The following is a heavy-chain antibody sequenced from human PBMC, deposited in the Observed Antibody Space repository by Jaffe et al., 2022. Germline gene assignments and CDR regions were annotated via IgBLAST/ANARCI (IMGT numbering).Heavy chain of an antibody. CDR1: GFTFSSYS. V-gene: IGHV3-48*01. J-gene: IGHJ4*02. CDR2: ISSSSSTI. Sequence: EVQLVESGGGLVQPGGSLRLSCAASGFTFSSYSMNWVRQAPGKGLEWVSYISSSSSTIYYADSVKGRFTISRDNAKNSLYLQMNSLRAEDTAVYYCARSDYGDYVPDSCFDYWGQGTLVTVSS. D-gene: IGHD4-17*01. CDR3: ARSDYGDYVPDSCFDY.